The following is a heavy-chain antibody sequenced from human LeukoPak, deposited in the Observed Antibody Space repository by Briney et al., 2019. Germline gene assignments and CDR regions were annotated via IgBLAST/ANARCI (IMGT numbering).Heavy chain of an antibody. CDR1: GYTFTGYY. CDR3: ARKRVVVAASDAFDI. V-gene: IGHV1-2*02. D-gene: IGHD2-15*01. Sequence: ASVKVSCKASGYTFTGYYIHWVRQAPGQGLEWMGWINPNSGGTNYAQNFQGRVTMTRDTSITTAYMELSRLTSDDTAVYYCARKRVVVAASDAFDIWGQGTMVTVSS. J-gene: IGHJ3*02. CDR2: INPNSGGT.